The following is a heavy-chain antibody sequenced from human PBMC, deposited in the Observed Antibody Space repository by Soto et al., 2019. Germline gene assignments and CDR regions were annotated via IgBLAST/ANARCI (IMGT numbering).Heavy chain of an antibody. CDR3: AREGEMPYYYYGLDV. J-gene: IGHJ6*02. D-gene: IGHD3-16*01. V-gene: IGHV1-18*01. Sequence: QVQLVQSGAEVRKPGASVKVSCKASGYTFTTYGITWVRQAPGQGLEWMGWISGYDGHIKYAQKFQGRIIMTTDTSXXTVYMDLRSLRSDDTAVYYCAREGEMPYYYYGLDVWGQGTTVTVSS. CDR2: ISGYDGHI. CDR1: GYTFTTYG.